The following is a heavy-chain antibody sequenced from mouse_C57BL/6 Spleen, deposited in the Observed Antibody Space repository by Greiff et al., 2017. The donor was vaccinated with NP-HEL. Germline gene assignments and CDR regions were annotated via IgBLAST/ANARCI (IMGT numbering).Heavy chain of an antibody. CDR1: GYTFTSYW. CDR2: IDPSDSYT. V-gene: IGHV1-59*01. CDR3: ARGMVTTGYYFDY. D-gene: IGHD2-2*01. Sequence: VQLQQPGAELVRPGTSVKLSCKASGYTFTSYWMHWVKQRPGPGLEWIGVIDPSDSYTNYNQKFKGKATLTVDTSSSTAYMQLSSLTSEDSAVYYCARGMVTTGYYFDYWGQGTTLTVSS. J-gene: IGHJ2*01.